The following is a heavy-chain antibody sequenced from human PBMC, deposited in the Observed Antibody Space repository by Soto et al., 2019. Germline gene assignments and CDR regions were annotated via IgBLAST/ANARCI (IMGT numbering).Heavy chain of an antibody. J-gene: IGHJ5*01. CDR3: ASGYYSCGFNS. V-gene: IGHV3-7*01. Sequence: DSVKGRFTISRDNARNSLYLQMNSLRAEDTAVYFCASGYYSCGFNSWGQGTQVTVSS. D-gene: IGHD6-25*01.